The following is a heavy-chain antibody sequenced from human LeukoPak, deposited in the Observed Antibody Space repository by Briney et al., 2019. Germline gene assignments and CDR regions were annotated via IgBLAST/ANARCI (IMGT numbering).Heavy chain of an antibody. CDR3: ARDQELGF. CDR1: GASINSYY. CDR2: SYISGST. Sequence: KPSETLSLTCPVSGASINSYYWNWIRQPAGKGLEWIGHSYISGSTDYNPSLKSRVTVSVDTSQNQFSLKLTSVTAADTAVYYCARDQELGFWGQGTLVTVSS. D-gene: IGHD3-10*01. J-gene: IGHJ4*02. V-gene: IGHV4-4*07.